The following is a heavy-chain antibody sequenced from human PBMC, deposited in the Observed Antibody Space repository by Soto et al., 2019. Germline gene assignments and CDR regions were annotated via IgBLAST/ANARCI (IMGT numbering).Heavy chain of an antibody. V-gene: IGHV4-30-2*01. J-gene: IGHJ4*02. D-gene: IGHD4-17*01. CDR2: IYHSGST. CDR1: GGSISSGGYS. CDR3: ARGLTTVTNYFDY. Sequence: PSETLSLTCAVSGGSISSGGYSWSWIRQPPGKGLEWIGYIYHSGSTYYNPSLKSRVTISVDRSKNQFSLKLSSVTAADTAVYYCARGLTTVTNYFDYWGQGTLVTVS.